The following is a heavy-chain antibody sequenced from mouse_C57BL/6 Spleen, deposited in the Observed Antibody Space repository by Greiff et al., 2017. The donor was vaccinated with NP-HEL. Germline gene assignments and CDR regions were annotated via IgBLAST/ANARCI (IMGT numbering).Heavy chain of an antibody. Sequence: VQLQQSGAELVRPGTSVKMSCKASGYTFTNYWIGWAKQRPGHGLEWIGDIYPGGGYTNYNEKFKGKATLTADKSSSTAYMQFSSLTSEDSAIYYCARGAYYGNYFSWFAYWGQGTLVTVSA. CDR1: GYTFTNYW. V-gene: IGHV1-63*01. CDR3: ARGAYYGNYFSWFAY. D-gene: IGHD2-10*01. CDR2: IYPGGGYT. J-gene: IGHJ3*01.